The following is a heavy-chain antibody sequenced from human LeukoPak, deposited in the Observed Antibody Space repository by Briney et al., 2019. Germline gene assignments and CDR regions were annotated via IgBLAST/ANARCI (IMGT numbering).Heavy chain of an antibody. CDR2: MSYDGTDK. J-gene: IGHJ4*02. CDR1: GFTFSIYG. D-gene: IGHD3-3*01. CDR3: AKPAEVLRFLESLPTDYFDY. Sequence: PGRSLRLSCAASGFTFSIYGMHWVRQAPGKGLEWVAVMSYDGTDKNYADSVKGRFTISRDNSKNTLYLQMNSLRPEDTAVYYCAKPAEVLRFLESLPTDYFDYWGQGTLVTVSS. V-gene: IGHV3-30*18.